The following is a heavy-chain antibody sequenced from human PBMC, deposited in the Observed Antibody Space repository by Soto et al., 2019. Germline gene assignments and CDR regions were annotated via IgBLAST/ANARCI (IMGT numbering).Heavy chain of an antibody. V-gene: IGHV2-5*02. CDR3: AHSLRDFDWLLLYYFDY. CDR1: GFSLSTSGVG. Sequence: QITLKESGPTLVKPTQTLTLTCTFSGFSLSTSGVGVGWIRQPPGKALEWLALIYWDDDKRYSPSLKSRLTSTKDTSKNQVVLTMTNMDPVDTATYYCAHSLRDFDWLLLYYFDYWGQGTLVTVSS. CDR2: IYWDDDK. D-gene: IGHD3-9*01. J-gene: IGHJ4*02.